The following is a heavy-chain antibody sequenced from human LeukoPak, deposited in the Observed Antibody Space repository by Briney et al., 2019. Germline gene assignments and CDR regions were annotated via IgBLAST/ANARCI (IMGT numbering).Heavy chain of an antibody. CDR1: GGSISSSSYY. D-gene: IGHD3-22*01. CDR2: IYYSGST. V-gene: IGHV4-39*01. CDR3: ASRYYYDSSGYYGVRYYFDY. Sequence: WETLSLTCTVSGGSISSSSYYWGWIRQPPGKGLEWIGSIYYSGSTYYNPSLKSRVTISVDTSKNQFSLKLSSVTAADTAVYYCASRYYYDSSGYYGVRYYFDYWGQGTLVTVSS. J-gene: IGHJ4*02.